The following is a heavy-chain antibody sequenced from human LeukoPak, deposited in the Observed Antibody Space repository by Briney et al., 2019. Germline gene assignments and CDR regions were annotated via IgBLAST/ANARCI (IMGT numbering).Heavy chain of an antibody. CDR3: ASFGYWFDP. CDR1: GGSFSGYY. Sequence: PSETLSLTCAVYGGSFSGYYWSWIRQPPGKGLEWIGEINHSGSTNYNPSLKSRVTISVDRSKNQFSLKLSSVTAADTAVYYCASFGYWFDPWGQGTLVTVSS. V-gene: IGHV4-34*01. CDR2: INHSGST. J-gene: IGHJ5*02. D-gene: IGHD3-3*01.